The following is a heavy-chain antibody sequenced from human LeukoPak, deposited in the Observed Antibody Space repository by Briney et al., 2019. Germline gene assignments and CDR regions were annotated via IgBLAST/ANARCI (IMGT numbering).Heavy chain of an antibody. J-gene: IGHJ4*02. D-gene: IGHD2-2*01. CDR1: GYTFTNHG. CDR3: ARVDGRYCSSTSCYAWDH. V-gene: IGHV1-18*01. Sequence: GASVKVSWKASGYTFTNHGINWVRQAPGQVLEWMVWISAYNGNTNYAQKVQGRVTMTADTSTSTAYMELRSLRSDDTAVYYCARVDGRYCSSTSCYAWDHWGQGTLVTVSS. CDR2: ISAYNGNT.